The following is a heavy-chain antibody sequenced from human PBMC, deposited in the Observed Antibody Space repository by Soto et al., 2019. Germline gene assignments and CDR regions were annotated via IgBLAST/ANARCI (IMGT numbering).Heavy chain of an antibody. Sequence: SETLSLTCTVSCGSISSQYLNWIRQPPGKGREWICSLYNYATPNYSPSLMPRFTISVDSSKTLFSLKLSSVTAADTAVYFCGRDPYSGVVGVWGQATMVTVSS. CDR3: GRDPYSGVVGV. CDR1: CGSISSQY. V-gene: IGHV4-59*11. J-gene: IGHJ3*01. D-gene: IGHD3-3*01. CDR2: LYNYATP.